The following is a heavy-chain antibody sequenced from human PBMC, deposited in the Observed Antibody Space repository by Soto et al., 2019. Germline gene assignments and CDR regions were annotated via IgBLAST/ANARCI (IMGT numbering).Heavy chain of an antibody. CDR1: GYSFTSYW. D-gene: IGHD6-13*01. CDR3: ARTSWYSGWYFDL. J-gene: IGHJ2*01. CDR2: IYPGDSDT. Sequence: PGESLKISCKGSGYSFTSYWIGWVRQMPWKGLEWMGIIYPGDSDTRYSPSFQGQVTISADKSISTAYLQWSSLKASDTAMYYCARTSWYSGWYFDLWGRGTLVTVSS. V-gene: IGHV5-51*01.